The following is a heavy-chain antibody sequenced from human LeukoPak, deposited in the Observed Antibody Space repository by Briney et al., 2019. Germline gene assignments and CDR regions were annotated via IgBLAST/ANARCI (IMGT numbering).Heavy chain of an antibody. D-gene: IGHD3-3*01. CDR3: AKGLLYDVWSGPWGCDY. Sequence: PGGSLRLSCAASGFTFSSYAMSWVRQAPGKGLEWVSAISGSGGSTYYADSVKGRFTISRDNSKNTLYLQMNSLRAEDTAVYYCAKGLLYDVWSGPWGCDYWGQGTLVTVSS. V-gene: IGHV3-23*01. J-gene: IGHJ4*02. CDR1: GFTFSSYA. CDR2: ISGSGGST.